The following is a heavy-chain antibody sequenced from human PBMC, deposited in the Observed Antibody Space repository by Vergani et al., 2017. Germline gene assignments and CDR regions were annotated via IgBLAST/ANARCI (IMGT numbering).Heavy chain of an antibody. CDR3: ARHIEQLGPHYYYYYYMDV. Sequence: EVQLVQSGAEVKKPGESLKISCKGSGYSFTSYWIGRVRQMPGKGLEWMGIIYPGDSDTRYSPSFQGQVTISADKSISTAYLQWSSLKASDTAMYYCARHIEQLGPHYYYYYYMDVWGKGTTVTVSS. J-gene: IGHJ6*03. CDR2: IYPGDSDT. CDR1: GYSFTSYW. V-gene: IGHV5-51*01. D-gene: IGHD6-6*01.